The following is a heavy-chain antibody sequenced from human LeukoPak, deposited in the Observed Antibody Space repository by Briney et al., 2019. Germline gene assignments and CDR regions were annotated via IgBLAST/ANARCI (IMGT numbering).Heavy chain of an antibody. J-gene: IGHJ4*02. D-gene: IGHD1-26*01. Sequence: ASVKVSCKASGYTFTGYYMHWVRQAPGQGLEWMGWINPNSGGTNYAQKFQGRVTMTRDTSISTAYMELSRLRSDDTAVYYCARIVGATTGYFDYWGQGTLVTVSS. CDR3: ARIVGATTGYFDY. V-gene: IGHV1-2*02. CDR2: INPNSGGT. CDR1: GYTFTGYY.